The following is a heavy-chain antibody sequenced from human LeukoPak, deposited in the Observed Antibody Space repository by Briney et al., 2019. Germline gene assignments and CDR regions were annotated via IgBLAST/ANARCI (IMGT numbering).Heavy chain of an antibody. D-gene: IGHD3-22*01. CDR1: GFTFSSYW. J-gene: IGHJ6*03. Sequence: PGGSLRLSCAASGFTFSSYWMSWVRQAPGKGLEWVANIKQDGSEKYYVDSVKGRFTISRDNAKNSLYLQMNSLRAEDTAVYYCARQVRGQGNYYYYMDVWGKGTTVTVSS. V-gene: IGHV3-7*01. CDR2: IKQDGSEK. CDR3: ARQVRGQGNYYYYMDV.